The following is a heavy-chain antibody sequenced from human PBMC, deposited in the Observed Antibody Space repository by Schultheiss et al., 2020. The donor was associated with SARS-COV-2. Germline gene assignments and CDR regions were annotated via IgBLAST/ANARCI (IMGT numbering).Heavy chain of an antibody. CDR1: GGSISSSSYY. V-gene: IGHV4-39*01. D-gene: IGHD5-18*01. Sequence: SETLSLTCTVSGGSISSSSYYWGWIRQPPGKGLEWIGSIYYSGSTYYNPSLKSRVTISVDTSNNQFSLKLSSVTAADTAVYYCARSRDSYGLNFDYWGQGALVTVSS. J-gene: IGHJ4*02. CDR2: IYYSGST. CDR3: ARSRDSYGLNFDY.